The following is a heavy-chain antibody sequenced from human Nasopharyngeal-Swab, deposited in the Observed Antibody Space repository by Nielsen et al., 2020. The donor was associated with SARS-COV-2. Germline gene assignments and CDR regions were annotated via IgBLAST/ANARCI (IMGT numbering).Heavy chain of an antibody. Sequence: GESLKISCAASGFTFSSYAMHWVRQAPGKGLEWVAVISYDGSNKYYADSVKGRFTISRDNSKNTLYLQMNSLRAEDTAVYYCARDSGGPSSGWSPANLDYWGQETLVTVSS. D-gene: IGHD6-19*01. J-gene: IGHJ4*02. CDR2: ISYDGSNK. V-gene: IGHV3-30*04. CDR3: ARDSGGPSSGWSPANLDY. CDR1: GFTFSSYA.